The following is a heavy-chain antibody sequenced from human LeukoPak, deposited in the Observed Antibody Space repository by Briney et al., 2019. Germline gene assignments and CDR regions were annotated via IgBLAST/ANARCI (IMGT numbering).Heavy chain of an antibody. V-gene: IGHV3-30*02. CDR3: ARSTMKGRYQLLPAPYYFDY. CDR1: GFTFSSYG. J-gene: IGHJ4*02. Sequence: GGSLRLSCAASGFTFSSYGMHWVRQAPGKGLEWVAFIRYDGSNKYYADSVKGRFTISRDNAKNSLYLQMNSLRAEDTAVYYCARSTMKGRYQLLPAPYYFDYWGQGTLVTVSS. D-gene: IGHD2-2*01. CDR2: IRYDGSNK.